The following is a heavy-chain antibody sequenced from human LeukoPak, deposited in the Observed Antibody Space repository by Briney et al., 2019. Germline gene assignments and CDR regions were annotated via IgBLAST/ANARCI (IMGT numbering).Heavy chain of an antibody. D-gene: IGHD6-13*01. V-gene: IGHV4-30-2*01. CDR2: IYHSGST. CDR3: ARDLPYSSSSFDY. J-gene: IGHJ4*02. CDR1: GGSISSGGYS. Sequence: SQTLSLTCAVSGGSISSGGYSWCWIRQPPGKGLEWIGYIYHSGSTYYNPSLKSRVTISVDTSKNQFSLKLSSVTAADTAVYYCARDLPYSSSSFDYWGQGTLVTDSS.